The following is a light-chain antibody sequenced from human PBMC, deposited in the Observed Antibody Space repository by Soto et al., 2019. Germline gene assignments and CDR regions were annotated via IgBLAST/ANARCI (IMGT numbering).Light chain of an antibody. CDR3: VLYMGSGIWV. V-gene: IGLV8-61*01. Sequence: QTVVTQEPSFSVSPGGTVTLTCLLSSGSVSTSYYPSWYQQTPGQAPRTLIYSTNTRSSGVPDRFSGSILGNKAALTITGAQADDESDYYCVLYMGSGIWVFGGGTKLTVL. J-gene: IGLJ2*01. CDR1: SGSVSTSYY. CDR2: STN.